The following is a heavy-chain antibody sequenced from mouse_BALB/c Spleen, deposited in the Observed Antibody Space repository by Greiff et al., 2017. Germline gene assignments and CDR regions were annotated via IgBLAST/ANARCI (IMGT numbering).Heavy chain of an antibody. CDR3: TRTTVVPFDY. CDR2: IRLKSNNYAT. CDR1: GFTFSNYW. Sequence: EVKLQESGGGLVQPGGSMKLSCVASGFTFSNYWMNWVRQSPEKGLEWVAEIRLKSNNYATHYAESVKGRFTISRDDSKSSVYLQMNNLRAEDTGIYYCTRTTVVPFDYWGQGTTLTVSS. J-gene: IGHJ2*01. D-gene: IGHD1-1*01. V-gene: IGHV6-6*02.